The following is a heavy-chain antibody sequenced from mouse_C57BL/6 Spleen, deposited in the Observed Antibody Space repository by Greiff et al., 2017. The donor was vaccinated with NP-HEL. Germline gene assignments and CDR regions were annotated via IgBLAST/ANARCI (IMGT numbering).Heavy chain of an antibody. J-gene: IGHJ4*01. D-gene: IGHD4-1*01. CDR3: ARWESLYAMDY. V-gene: IGHV5-12*01. Sequence: EVKVVESGGGLVQPGGSLKLSCAASGFTFSDYYMYWVRQTPEKRLEWVAYISNGGGSTYYPDTVKGRFTISRDNAKNTLYLQMSRLKSEDTAMYYCARWESLYAMDYWGQGTSVTVSS. CDR2: ISNGGGST. CDR1: GFTFSDYY.